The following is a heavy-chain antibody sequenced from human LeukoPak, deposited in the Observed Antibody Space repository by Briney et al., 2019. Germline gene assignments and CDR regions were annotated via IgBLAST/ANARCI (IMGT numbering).Heavy chain of an antibody. Sequence: PGGPLRLSCAASGFTFSSCAMSWLRQPPGGGVEWVLAISGSGGSTYYASFVKGRFTISRDTSKNPMYLQMNSLRAEDTAVYYCANLPWVFVVGVAARVSDYWGQGALVTVSS. CDR3: ANLPWVFVVGVAARVSDY. CDR1: GFTFSSCA. D-gene: IGHD2-15*01. CDR2: ISGSGGST. J-gene: IGHJ4*02. V-gene: IGHV3-23*01.